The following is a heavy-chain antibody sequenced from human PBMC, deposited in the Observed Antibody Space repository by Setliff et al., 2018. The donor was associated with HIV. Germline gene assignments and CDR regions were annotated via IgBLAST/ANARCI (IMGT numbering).Heavy chain of an antibody. CDR2: IWYDASKK. CDR1: GFTFSSYE. D-gene: IGHD3-3*01. J-gene: IGHJ3*02. CDR3: AKAPKGPKNYSFWSEHPGVFDI. V-gene: IGHV3-33*06. Sequence: GGSLRLSCAASGFTFSSYEMNWVRQAPGKGLEWVALIWYDASKKEYSDSVKGRFNILRDDSKKTAYLQMNSLRAEDTAVFYCAKAPKGPKNYSFWSEHPGVFDIWGQGTMVTVSS.